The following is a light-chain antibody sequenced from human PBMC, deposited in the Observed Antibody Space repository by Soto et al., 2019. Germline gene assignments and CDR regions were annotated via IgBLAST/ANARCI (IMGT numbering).Light chain of an antibody. Sequence: EIVMTQSPATLSVSPGERATLSCRASQSVSSKLAWYQQKPGQAPRLLIYGASTGATGIPARFSGSGSGTEFTLTISSLQSEDCGVYYWQQRSNWSTFGQGTRLEIK. CDR2: GAS. CDR3: QQRSNWST. V-gene: IGKV3-15*01. J-gene: IGKJ5*01. CDR1: QSVSSK.